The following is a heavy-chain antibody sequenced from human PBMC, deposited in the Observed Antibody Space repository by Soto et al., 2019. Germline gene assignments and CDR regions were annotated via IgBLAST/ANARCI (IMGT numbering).Heavy chain of an antibody. CDR1: GFTFSSYG. CDR3: ARMFRDSWFDP. Sequence: PGGSLRLSCAASGFTFSSYGMHWVRQAPGKGLEWVAVIWYDGSNKYYADSVKGRFTISRDNSKNTLYLQMNSLRAEDTAVYYCARMFRDSWFDPWGQGTLVTVSS. D-gene: IGHD3-10*02. CDR2: IWYDGSNK. V-gene: IGHV3-33*01. J-gene: IGHJ5*02.